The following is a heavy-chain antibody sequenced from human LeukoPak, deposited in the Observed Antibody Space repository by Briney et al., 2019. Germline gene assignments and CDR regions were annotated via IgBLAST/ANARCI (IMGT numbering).Heavy chain of an antibody. CDR2: IYHSGST. CDR3: ARVGEAVAGYYYYYGMDV. V-gene: IGHV4-59*08. D-gene: IGHD6-19*01. Sequence: SETLSLTCTVSGGSISSYYWSWIRQPPGKGLEWIGYIYHSGSTNYNPSLKSRVTRSVDTSKNQFSLKLSSVTAADTAVYYCARVGEAVAGYYYYYGMDVWGQGTTVTVSS. CDR1: GGSISSYY. J-gene: IGHJ6*02.